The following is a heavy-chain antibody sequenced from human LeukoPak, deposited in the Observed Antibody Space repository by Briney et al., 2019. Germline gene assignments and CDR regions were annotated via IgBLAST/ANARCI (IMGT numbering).Heavy chain of an antibody. CDR2: IYTSGST. CDR3: ARDFWDTTFINYFDY. V-gene: IGHV4-4*07. J-gene: IGHJ4*02. CDR1: GGSISSYH. Sequence: KPSETLSLTCTVSGGSISSYHWSWIRQPAGKGLEWIGRIYTSGSTNYNPSLKSRVTMSVDTSKNQFSLKLSSVTAADTAVYYCARDFWDTTFINYFDYWGQGTLVTVSS. D-gene: IGHD2/OR15-2a*01.